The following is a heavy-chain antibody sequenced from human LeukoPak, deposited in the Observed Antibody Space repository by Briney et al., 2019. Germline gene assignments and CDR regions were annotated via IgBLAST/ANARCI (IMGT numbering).Heavy chain of an antibody. J-gene: IGHJ4*02. CDR1: GFTFSSYS. CDR2: ISSSGNYI. CDR3: ARTIFGVVAYFDY. D-gene: IGHD3-3*01. Sequence: GGSLRLSCAASGFTFSSYSMNWVRQAPGKGLEWVSSISSSGNYIYYADSLKGRFTISRDNAKNSLYLEMNSLRAEDTAVYYCARTIFGVVAYFDYWGQGTLVTVSS. V-gene: IGHV3-21*01.